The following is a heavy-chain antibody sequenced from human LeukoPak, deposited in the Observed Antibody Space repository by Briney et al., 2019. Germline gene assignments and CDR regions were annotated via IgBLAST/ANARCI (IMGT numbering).Heavy chain of an antibody. CDR2: ISAYNGNT. J-gene: IGHJ4*02. CDR1: GYTFTSYG. CDR3: ARGSMVRDIVVVPAAL. D-gene: IGHD2-2*01. V-gene: IGHV1-18*01. Sequence: ASVKVSCKASGYTFTSYGISWVRQAPGQGLAWMGWISAYNGNTNYAQKLQGRVTMTTDTSTSTAYMELRSLRSDDTAVYYCARGSMVRDIVVVPAALWGQGTLVTVSS.